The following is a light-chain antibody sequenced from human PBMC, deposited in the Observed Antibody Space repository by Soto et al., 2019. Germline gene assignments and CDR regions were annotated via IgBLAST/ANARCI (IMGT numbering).Light chain of an antibody. CDR2: GAY. J-gene: IGKJ3*01. Sequence: EIVMTQSPATLSVSPGERATLSCRASQSVSSNLAWYQQKPGQAPRLLVHGAYARASGVPARFSGSGSETDFTLTISSLQSEDFAVEYCQQYTGSPITFGPGTKVDI. CDR1: QSVSSN. V-gene: IGKV3-15*01. CDR3: QQYTGSPIT.